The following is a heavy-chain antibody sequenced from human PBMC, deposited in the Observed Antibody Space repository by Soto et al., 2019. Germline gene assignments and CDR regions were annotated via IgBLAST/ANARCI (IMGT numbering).Heavy chain of an antibody. V-gene: IGHV1-8*01. CDR3: ARDAFYYDGPSGIYYFDY. J-gene: IGHJ4*02. D-gene: IGHD3-22*01. CDR2: MNPNSGNT. Sequence: ASVKVSCNASGYTFTSYDINWVRQATGQGLEWMGWMNPNSGNTGYAQKFQGRVTMTRNTSISTAYMELSSLTSDDTAVYYCARDAFYYDGPSGIYYFDYWGQGTPVTVSS. CDR1: GYTFTSYD.